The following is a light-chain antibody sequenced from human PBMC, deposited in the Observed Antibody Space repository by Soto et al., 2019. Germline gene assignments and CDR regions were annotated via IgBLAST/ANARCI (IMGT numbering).Light chain of an antibody. CDR1: SSDVGNYNY. Sequence: QSVLTQPPSASGSPGQSVTISCTGTSSDVGNYNYVSWYQQHPGKAPKLLIYEVNKRPSGVPDRYSASKSGNTASLTVSGLQAEDEADYYCSSYAGRNDLVFGTGTKVTVL. V-gene: IGLV2-8*01. CDR3: SSYAGRNDLV. J-gene: IGLJ1*01. CDR2: EVN.